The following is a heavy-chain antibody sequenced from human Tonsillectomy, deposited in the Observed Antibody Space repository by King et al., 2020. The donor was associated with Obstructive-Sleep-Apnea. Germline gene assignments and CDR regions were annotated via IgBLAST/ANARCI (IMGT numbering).Heavy chain of an antibody. CDR3: AKDGETYYYDSSGYYPSY. J-gene: IGHJ4*02. CDR1: GFTFSSYG. CDR2: ISYDGSNK. V-gene: IGHV3-30*18. D-gene: IGHD3-22*01. Sequence: VQLVESGGGVVQPGRSLRLSCAASGFTFSSYGMHWVRQAPGKGLEWVAVISYDGSNKYYADSVKGRFTISRDYSKNTLYLQMNSLRAEDTAVYYCAKDGETYYYDSSGYYPSYWGQGTLVTVSS.